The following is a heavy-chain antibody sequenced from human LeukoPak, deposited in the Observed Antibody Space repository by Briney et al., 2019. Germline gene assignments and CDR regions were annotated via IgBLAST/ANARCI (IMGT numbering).Heavy chain of an antibody. V-gene: IGHV5-51*01. Sequence: GESLKISCKASGYSFTSCWIGWVRQMPGKGLEWMGIVWPDDSDTRYSSSFQGQVTISADKSTSTAYLQWSSLKASDTAMYYCARLVGRILTFTPRYFDYWGQGTLVTVSS. CDR1: GYSFTSCW. CDR2: VWPDDSDT. D-gene: IGHD2-2*01. CDR3: ARLVGRILTFTPRYFDY. J-gene: IGHJ4*02.